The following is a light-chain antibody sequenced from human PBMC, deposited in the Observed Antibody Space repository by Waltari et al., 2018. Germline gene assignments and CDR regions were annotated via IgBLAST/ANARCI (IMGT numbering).Light chain of an antibody. Sequence: QSALTQPPSASGSPGPSVTISCTGPSRDVAGYNYVSWYQQPPGKAPKVIIFEVSKRPSGVPDRFTGSKSGNTASLTVSGLQAEDEADYYCCSYAGSNNLVFGGGTKLTVL. CDR2: EVS. J-gene: IGLJ2*01. CDR3: CSYAGSNNLV. CDR1: SRDVAGYNY. V-gene: IGLV2-8*01.